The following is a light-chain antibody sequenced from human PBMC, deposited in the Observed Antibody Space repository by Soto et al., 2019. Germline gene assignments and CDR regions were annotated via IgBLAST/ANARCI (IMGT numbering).Light chain of an antibody. J-gene: IGKJ1*01. V-gene: IGKV2-28*01. CDR2: FGS. CDR3: MPSQQTPPT. CDR1: QSLLQSNGYNY. Sequence: DIVMTQSPLSLPVTPGEPASISCSSSQSLLQSNGYNYLDWYLQKPGQSPQLLIFFGSYRASGVPDRFSGSGSGTDFTRKIRSVEAEDVGIYYCMPSQQTPPTFGQGTRGEIK.